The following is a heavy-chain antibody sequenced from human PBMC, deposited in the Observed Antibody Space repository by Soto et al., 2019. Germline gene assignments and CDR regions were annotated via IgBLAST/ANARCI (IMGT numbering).Heavy chain of an antibody. V-gene: IGHV1-18*01. D-gene: IGHD1-26*01. J-gene: IGHJ4*02. CDR3: ARDLGGQIVDY. CDR2: ISGYNGNT. Sequence: QVQLVQSGAEVKKPGASVKVSCKASGYTFTSYGISWVRQAPGQGLEWMGRISGYNGNTKYAQRLQGRVTTTTDTSTSPAYMELRSLSADDTAVYYCARDLGGQIVDYWGQGTLVTVSS. CDR1: GYTFTSYG.